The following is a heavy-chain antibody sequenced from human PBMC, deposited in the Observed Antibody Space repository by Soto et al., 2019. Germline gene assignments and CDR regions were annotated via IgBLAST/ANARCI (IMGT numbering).Heavy chain of an antibody. CDR2: IYYSGST. J-gene: IGHJ4*02. Sequence: PSETLSLTCTVSGGSISSGGYYWSWIRQHPGKGLEWIGYIYYSGSTYYNPSLKSRVTISVDTSKNQFSLKLSSVTAADTAVYYCVCGAIVVVPAAMIAVAGSFDYWGQGTLVTVSS. CDR1: GGSISSGGYY. CDR3: VCGAIVVVPAAMIAVAGSFDY. D-gene: IGHD2-2*01. V-gene: IGHV4-31*03.